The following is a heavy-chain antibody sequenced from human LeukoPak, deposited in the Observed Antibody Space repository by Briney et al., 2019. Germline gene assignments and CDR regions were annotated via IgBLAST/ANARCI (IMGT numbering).Heavy chain of an antibody. CDR2: IYYSGST. D-gene: IGHD3-9*01. J-gene: IGHJ4*02. Sequence: SETLSLTCSVSSGSISSYYWSWIRQPPGKGLEWIGYIYYSGSTNYNPSLKSRVTISVDTSKNQFSLKLSSVTAADTAVYYCARHRLLILRYSDPPVDYFDYWGQGTLVTVSS. V-gene: IGHV4-59*08. CDR3: ARHRLLILRYSDPPVDYFDY. CDR1: SGSISSYY.